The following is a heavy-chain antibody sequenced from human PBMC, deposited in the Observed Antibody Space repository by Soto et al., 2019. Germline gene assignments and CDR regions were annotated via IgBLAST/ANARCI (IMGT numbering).Heavy chain of an antibody. CDR1: GYTFTSYG. D-gene: IGHD1-20*01. CDR3: ARDIFVDITGTDNWFDP. J-gene: IGHJ5*02. V-gene: IGHV1-18*01. CDR2: ISAYNGNT. Sequence: QVQLVQSGAEVKKPGASVKVSCKASGYTFTSYGISWVRQAPGQGLEWMGWISAYNGNTNYAQKLQGRVTMTTDTSTSTAYMELRSLRSDDTAVYYCARDIFVDITGTDNWFDPWGQGTLVTVSS.